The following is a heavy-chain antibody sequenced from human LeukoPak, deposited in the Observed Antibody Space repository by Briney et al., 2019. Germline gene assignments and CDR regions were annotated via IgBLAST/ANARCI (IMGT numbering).Heavy chain of an antibody. J-gene: IGHJ4*02. Sequence: HPGGSLRLSCAASGFTFSSYAMHWVRQAPGKGLEWVAVISYDGSNKYYADSVKGRFTISRDNSKNTLYLQMNSLRAEDTAVYHCAKGKRFRYFDNTKYYFDNWGQGTLVTVSS. D-gene: IGHD3-9*01. CDR2: ISYDGSNK. V-gene: IGHV3-30*04. CDR3: AKGKRFRYFDNTKYYFDN. CDR1: GFTFSSYA.